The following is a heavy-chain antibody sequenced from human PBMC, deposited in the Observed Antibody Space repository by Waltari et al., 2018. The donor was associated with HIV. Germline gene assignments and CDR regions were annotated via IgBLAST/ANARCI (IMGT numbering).Heavy chain of an antibody. V-gene: IGHV3-21*01. CDR3: ARDSLRGIGADGNWFDP. J-gene: IGHJ5*02. CDR1: GFTFSSYN. CDR2: ISRSSSYM. D-gene: IGHD6-13*01. Sequence: EVQLVESGGGLVKPGGSLRLSCAASGFTFSSYNMNWVRQAPGKGLGWVSFISRSSSYMYYADSVKGRFTISRDNAKNSLNLQMNSLRAEDTAVYYCARDSLRGIGADGNWFDPWGQGTLVTVSS.